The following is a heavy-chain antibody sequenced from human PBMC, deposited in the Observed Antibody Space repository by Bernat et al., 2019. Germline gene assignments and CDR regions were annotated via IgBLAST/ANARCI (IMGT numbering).Heavy chain of an antibody. Sequence: LVESGGGLVKPGGSLRLSCAASGFTFSSYSMNWVRQAPGKGLEWVSYISSSSSTIYYADSVKGRFTISRDNAKNSLYLQMNSLRAEDTAVYYCARDPVDIVATTPLDYWGQGTLVTVSS. D-gene: IGHD5-12*01. J-gene: IGHJ4*02. V-gene: IGHV3-48*01. CDR2: ISSSSSTI. CDR1: GFTFSSYS. CDR3: ARDPVDIVATTPLDY.